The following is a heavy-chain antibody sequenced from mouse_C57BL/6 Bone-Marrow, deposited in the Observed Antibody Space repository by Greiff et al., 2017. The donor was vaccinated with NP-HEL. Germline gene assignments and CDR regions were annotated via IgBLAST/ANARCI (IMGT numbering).Heavy chain of an antibody. CDR2: ISDGGSYT. D-gene: IGHD1-1*01. V-gene: IGHV5-4*01. CDR3: ARDGDYYGSSYGFAY. CDR1: GFTFSSYA. J-gene: IGHJ3*01. Sequence: DVQLVESGGGLVKPGGSLKLSCAASGFTFSSYAMSWVRQTPEKRLEWVATISDGGSYTYYPDNVKGRFTISRDNAKNNLYLQMSHLKSEDTAMYYCARDGDYYGSSYGFAYWGQGTLVTVSA.